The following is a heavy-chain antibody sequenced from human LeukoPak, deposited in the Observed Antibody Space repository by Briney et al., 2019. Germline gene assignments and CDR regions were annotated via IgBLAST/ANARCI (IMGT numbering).Heavy chain of an antibody. CDR1: GFTFSDYA. V-gene: IGHV3-30*04. J-gene: IGHJ6*03. Sequence: PGRSLRLSCAASGFTFSDYAMHWVRQAPGKGLEWVAVISYDGSNKYYADSVKGRFTISRDNSKNTLYLQMNSLRAEDTAVYYCAKGGGYEAQYYYYYLDVWGKGTTVTISS. CDR3: AKGGGYEAQYYYYYLDV. D-gene: IGHD5-12*01. CDR2: ISYDGSNK.